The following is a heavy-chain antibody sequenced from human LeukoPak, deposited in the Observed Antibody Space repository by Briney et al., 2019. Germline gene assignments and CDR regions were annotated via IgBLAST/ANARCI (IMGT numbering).Heavy chain of an antibody. Sequence: GGSLRLSCAASGFTFSSYSMNWVRQAPGKGLEWVSSISSSSSYIYYADSVKGRFTISRDNAKNSLYLQMNSLRAEDTAVYYCARANVPNYYDSSGYYPFVDWGQGTLVTVSS. CDR3: ARANVPNYYDSSGYYPFVD. V-gene: IGHV3-21*01. D-gene: IGHD3-22*01. CDR2: ISSSSSYI. J-gene: IGHJ4*02. CDR1: GFTFSSYS.